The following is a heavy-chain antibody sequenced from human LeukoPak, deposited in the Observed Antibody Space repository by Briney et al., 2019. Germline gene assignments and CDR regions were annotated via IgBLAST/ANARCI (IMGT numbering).Heavy chain of an antibody. Sequence: ASVKVSCKASGYTFTSYGISWVRQAPGQGLEWMGWSSTYNGNTNYAQKLQGRVTMTTDTSTTTAYMELRRLTSDDTAVYYCARDPTTQTFDYWGQGTLVTVSS. D-gene: IGHD4-11*01. CDR3: ARDPTTQTFDY. CDR1: GYTFTSYG. V-gene: IGHV1-18*01. CDR2: SSTYNGNT. J-gene: IGHJ4*02.